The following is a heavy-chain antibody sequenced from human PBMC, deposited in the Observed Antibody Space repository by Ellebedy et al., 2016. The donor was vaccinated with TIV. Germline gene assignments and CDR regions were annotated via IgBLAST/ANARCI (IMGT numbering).Heavy chain of an antibody. J-gene: IGHJ4*02. CDR2: FDPEDGET. Sequence: AASVKVSCKVSGYTLTDLSMHWARQAPGQGLEWMGGFDPEDGETIYAQKFQVRVTVTEDTSTDTAYMELSSLRSEDTAVYYCATFGYIYGYFDYWGQGTLVTVSS. CDR1: GYTLTDLS. V-gene: IGHV1-24*01. CDR3: ATFGYIYGYFDY. D-gene: IGHD5-18*01.